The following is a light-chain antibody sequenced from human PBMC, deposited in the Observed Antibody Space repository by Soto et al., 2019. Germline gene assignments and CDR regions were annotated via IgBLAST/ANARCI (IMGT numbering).Light chain of an antibody. Sequence: QSALTQPASVSGSPGQSITISCTGTSNDVGGYAYVSWYQQYPGKAPKLVISEVSNRPSGVSHRFSGSKSGNTASLTISGLQAEDEADYYCCSYAGSSTYVFGTGTKLTVL. J-gene: IGLJ1*01. V-gene: IGLV2-23*02. CDR3: CSYAGSSTYV. CDR2: EVS. CDR1: SNDVGGYAY.